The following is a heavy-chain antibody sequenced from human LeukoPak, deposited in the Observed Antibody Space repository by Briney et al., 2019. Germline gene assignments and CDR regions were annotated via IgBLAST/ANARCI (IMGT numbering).Heavy chain of an antibody. CDR3: ARAGQRWEKYYYYYMDV. V-gene: IGHV3-48*03. CDR1: GFTFSSYE. CDR2: ISSSGSTI. J-gene: IGHJ6*03. D-gene: IGHD6-25*01. Sequence: PGGSLRPSCAASGFTFSSYEMNWVRQAPGKGLEWVSYISSSGSTIYYADSVKGRFTISRDNSKNTLYLQMNSLRAEDTAVYYCARAGQRWEKYYYYYMDVWGKGTTVTVSS.